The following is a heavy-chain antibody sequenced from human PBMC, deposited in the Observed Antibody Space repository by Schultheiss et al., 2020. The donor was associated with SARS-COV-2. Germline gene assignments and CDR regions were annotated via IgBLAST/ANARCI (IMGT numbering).Heavy chain of an antibody. CDR1: GGSISSYY. CDR2: IDHSGST. CDR3: ARGDRDWNYEQDAFDI. V-gene: IGHV4-34*01. D-gene: IGHD1-7*01. Sequence: SETLSLTCTVSGGSISSYYWSWIRQPPGKGLEWIGEIDHSGSTNYNPSLKSRVTISADTSKNQFSLKLSSVTAADTAVYYCARGDRDWNYEQDAFDIWGQGTMVTVSS. J-gene: IGHJ3*02.